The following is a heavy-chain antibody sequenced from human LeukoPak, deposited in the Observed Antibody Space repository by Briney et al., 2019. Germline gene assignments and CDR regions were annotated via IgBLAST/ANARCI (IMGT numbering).Heavy chain of an antibody. CDR3: ARVPPPFRTTFRGAAILDSFDY. CDR2: INPNSGGT. D-gene: IGHD2-8*01. J-gene: IGHJ4*02. Sequence: ASVKVSCKASGYTFTGYYMHWVRQAPGQGLEWMGWINPNSGGTNYAQKFQGRVTMTRDTSISTAYMELSRLRSDDTAVYYCARVPPPFRTTFRGAAILDSFDYGAQEPLSTVS. CDR1: GYTFTGYY. V-gene: IGHV1-2*02.